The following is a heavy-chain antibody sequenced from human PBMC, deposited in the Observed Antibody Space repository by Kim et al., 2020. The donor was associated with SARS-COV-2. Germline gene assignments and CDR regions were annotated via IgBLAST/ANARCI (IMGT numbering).Heavy chain of an antibody. Sequence: ASVKVSCKASGYTFTGYYVHWVRQAPGQGLEWMGQINPNFGGTDYAQKFQGRVTMTRDTSISTAYVELSRLRSDDTAVYYCALLTGDSFDVWGQGTVVTVSS. V-gene: IGHV1-2*06. CDR1: GYTFTGYY. CDR2: INPNFGGT. J-gene: IGHJ3*01. CDR3: ALLTGDSFDV. D-gene: IGHD7-27*01.